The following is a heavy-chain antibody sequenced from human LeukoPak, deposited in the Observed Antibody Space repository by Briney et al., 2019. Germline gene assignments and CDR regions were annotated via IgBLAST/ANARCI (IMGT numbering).Heavy chain of an antibody. V-gene: IGHV1-69*04. CDR1: GGTFSSYA. CDR3: ARGSCSSTSCYGASNWFDP. J-gene: IGHJ5*02. Sequence: SVKVSCKASGGTFSSYAISWVRQAPGQGLEWMGRIIPILGIANYAQKFQGRVTITADKSTSTAYMELSSLRSEDTAVYYCARGSCSSTSCYGASNWFDPWGQGTLVTVSS. D-gene: IGHD2-2*01. CDR2: IIPILGIA.